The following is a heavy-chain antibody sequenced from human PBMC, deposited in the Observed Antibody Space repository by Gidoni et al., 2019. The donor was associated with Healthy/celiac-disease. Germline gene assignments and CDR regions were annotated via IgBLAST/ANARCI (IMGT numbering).Heavy chain of an antibody. CDR3: AKDLEPEVGTGHHSSGGVIDY. J-gene: IGHJ4*02. Sequence: EVQLLESGGGLVQPGGSLRLSCAASGCTFSSYAMSWVGQAPGKGLGWVSAISGSCGSTYYADSVKGRFTISRDNSKNTLYLQMNSLRAEDTAVYYCAKDLEPEVGTGHHSSGGVIDYWGQGTLVTVSS. CDR1: GCTFSSYA. V-gene: IGHV3-23*01. D-gene: IGHD6-19*01. CDR2: ISGSCGST.